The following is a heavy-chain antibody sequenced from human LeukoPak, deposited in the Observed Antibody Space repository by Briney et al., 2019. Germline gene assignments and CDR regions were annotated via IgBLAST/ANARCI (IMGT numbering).Heavy chain of an antibody. D-gene: IGHD2-8*01. J-gene: IGHJ4*02. CDR2: ISGSGDTT. CDR1: RFTFSSYA. Sequence: GGSLRLSCAASRFTFSSYAMSWVRQAPGKGLEWVSSISGSGDTTHYADSVKGRFTISRDNSEGTLFLQMNSLRAEDTAVCYCAKDPNYAAYAIYFDSWGQGTLVTVSS. CDR3: AKDPNYAAYAIYFDS. V-gene: IGHV3-23*01.